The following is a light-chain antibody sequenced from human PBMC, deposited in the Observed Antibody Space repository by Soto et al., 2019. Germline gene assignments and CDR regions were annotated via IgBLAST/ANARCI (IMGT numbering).Light chain of an antibody. CDR1: SGSVSTRYY. Sequence: QAVVTQEPSFSVSPGGTVTLTCGVSSGSVSTRYYTSWYQQTPGQAPRTLIYSTSTRSSGVPDRVSGSIVGNKAALTISGAQADDESDYYCVLYMGSGIWVFGGGTKLTVL. CDR3: VLYMGSGIWV. CDR2: STS. J-gene: IGLJ3*02. V-gene: IGLV8-61*01.